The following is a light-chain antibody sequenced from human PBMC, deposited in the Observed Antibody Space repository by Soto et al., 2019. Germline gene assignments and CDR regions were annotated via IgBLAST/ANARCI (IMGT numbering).Light chain of an antibody. CDR2: EVT. Sequence: QSVLTQPPSASGSPGQSVTISCTGTSSDVGGYDYVSWYQHHPGKAPKLMIYEVTKRPSGVPDRFSGSKSGNTASLTVSGLLAEDEADYYCSSYAGSNIGVFGTGTKLTVL. V-gene: IGLV2-8*01. CDR3: SSYAGSNIGV. CDR1: SSDVGGYDY. J-gene: IGLJ1*01.